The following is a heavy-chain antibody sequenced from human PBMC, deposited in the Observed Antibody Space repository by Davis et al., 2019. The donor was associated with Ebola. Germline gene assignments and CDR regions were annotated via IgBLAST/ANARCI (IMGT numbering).Heavy chain of an antibody. V-gene: IGHV1-69*02. D-gene: IGHD1-26*01. Sequence: SVKVSCKASGGTFSSYTISWVRQAPGQGLEWMGRIIPILGIANYAQKFQGRVTITADKSTSTAYMELSSLRSEDTAVYYCAKGLWEWELQDAFDIWGQGTMVTVSS. CDR2: IIPILGIA. CDR1: GGTFSSYT. CDR3: AKGLWEWELQDAFDI. J-gene: IGHJ3*02.